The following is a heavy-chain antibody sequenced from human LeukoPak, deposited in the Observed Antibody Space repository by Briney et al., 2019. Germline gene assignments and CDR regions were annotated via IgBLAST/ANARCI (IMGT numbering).Heavy chain of an antibody. D-gene: IGHD3-3*01. CDR2: ISSSSSDI. V-gene: IGHV3-21*01. J-gene: IGHJ6*03. CDR3: ARDGVVIAHYYYYYYMDV. Sequence: PGGSLRLSCAVSEFSFSRFGMTWVRQAPGKGLEWVSSISSSSSDIYYVDSVKGRFTISRDNSKNSLYLQMNSLRAEDTAVYYCARDGVVIAHYYYYYYMDVWGKGTTVTVSS. CDR1: EFSFSRFG.